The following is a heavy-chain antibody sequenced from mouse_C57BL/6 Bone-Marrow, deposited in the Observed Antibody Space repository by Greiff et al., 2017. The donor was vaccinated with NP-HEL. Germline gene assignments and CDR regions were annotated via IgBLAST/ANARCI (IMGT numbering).Heavy chain of an antibody. J-gene: IGHJ1*03. CDR2: IYPRSGNT. CDR3: ARLTTVVVTRYFDV. D-gene: IGHD1-1*01. Sequence: LEESGAELARPGASVKLSCKASGYTFTSYGISWVKQRTGQGLEWIGEIYPRSGNTYYNEKFKGKATLTADKSSSTAYMELRSLTSEDSAVYFCARLTTVVVTRYFDVWGTGTTVTVSS. V-gene: IGHV1-81*01. CDR1: GYTFTSYG.